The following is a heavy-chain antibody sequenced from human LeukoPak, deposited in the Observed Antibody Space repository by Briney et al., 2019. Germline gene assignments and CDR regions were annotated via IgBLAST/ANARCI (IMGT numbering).Heavy chain of an antibody. D-gene: IGHD1-26*01. CDR1: GFTFSTYA. Sequence: GGSLRLSCAASGFTFSTYAMTWVRQAPGKGLEWVSGISGGGGTRYHADPVKGRFTISRDNSKNTVYLQMNSLRAEDTAVYYCAKNVASGSYDYWGQGTLVTVS. J-gene: IGHJ4*02. V-gene: IGHV3-23*01. CDR3: AKNVASGSYDY. CDR2: ISGGGGTR.